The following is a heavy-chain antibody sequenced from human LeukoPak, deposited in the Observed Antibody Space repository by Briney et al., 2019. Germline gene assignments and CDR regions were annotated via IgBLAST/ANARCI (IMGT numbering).Heavy chain of an antibody. CDR3: AKDCLDWLQLNPLDY. CDR2: IRYDGSNK. Sequence: GGSLRLSCAASGFTFSSYGMHWVRQAPGKGLEWVAFIRYDGSNKYYADSVKGRFTISRDNSKNTLYLQMNSLRAEDTAVYYCAKDCLDWLQLNPLDYWGQGTLVTVSS. CDR1: GFTFSSYG. D-gene: IGHD5-24*01. V-gene: IGHV3-30*02. J-gene: IGHJ4*02.